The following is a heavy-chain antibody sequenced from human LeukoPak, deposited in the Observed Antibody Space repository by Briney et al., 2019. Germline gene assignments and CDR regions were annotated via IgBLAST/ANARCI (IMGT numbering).Heavy chain of an antibody. CDR3: GRHSTANVFDI. J-gene: IGHJ3*02. V-gene: IGHV4-59*01. CDR2: VYYSGNT. D-gene: IGHD5-18*01. Sequence: SETLSLTCTVSGGSISGFYWNWIRQPPGKGLEWIGYVYYSGNTNYNPSLKSRVTISLDTSKNQFSLKLRSVTAADTAVYYCGRHSTANVFDIWGQGTMVTVSS. CDR1: GGSISGFY.